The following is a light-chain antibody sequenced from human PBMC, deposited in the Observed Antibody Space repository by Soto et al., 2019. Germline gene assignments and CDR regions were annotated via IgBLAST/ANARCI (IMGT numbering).Light chain of an antibody. V-gene: IGLV2-23*01. J-gene: IGLJ2*01. CDR2: ADS. Sequence: QSALAQPASVCGSPGQSITISCTGTSSDVGRYNLVSWYQQHPGKAPRLVIYADSKRASGVSDRFSGSKSGNTASLTISGLQTGDDADYHCCSHAGRGTVVFGGGTKVTVL. CDR3: CSHAGRGTVV. CDR1: SSDVGRYNL.